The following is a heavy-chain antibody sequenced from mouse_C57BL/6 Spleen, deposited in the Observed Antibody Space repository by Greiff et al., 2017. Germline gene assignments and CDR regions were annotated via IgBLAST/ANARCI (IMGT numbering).Heavy chain of an antibody. CDR3: TRDRGYGTFAY. V-gene: IGHV5-9-1*02. D-gene: IGHD2-1*01. J-gene: IGHJ3*01. CDR1: GFTFSSYA. Sequence: EVQWVESGEGLVKPGGSLKLSCAASGFTFSSYAMSWVRQTPEKRLEWVAYISSGGDYIYYADTVKGRFTISRDNARNTLYLQMSSLKSEDTAMYYCTRDRGYGTFAYWGQGTLVTVSA. CDR2: ISSGGDYI.